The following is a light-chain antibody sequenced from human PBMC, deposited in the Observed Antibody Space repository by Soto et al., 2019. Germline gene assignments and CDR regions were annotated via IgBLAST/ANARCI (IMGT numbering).Light chain of an antibody. CDR3: QQYNRYSRT. Sequence: DIQMTQSPSTVSASVGDRVTITCRASQSISSWLAWYQQKPGKAPKLLIYDASGLESGVPSRFSGSGSGTEFTLTISGLQPDDFATYYCQQYNRYSRTFGQGTKGEIK. V-gene: IGKV1-5*01. CDR2: DAS. J-gene: IGKJ1*01. CDR1: QSISSW.